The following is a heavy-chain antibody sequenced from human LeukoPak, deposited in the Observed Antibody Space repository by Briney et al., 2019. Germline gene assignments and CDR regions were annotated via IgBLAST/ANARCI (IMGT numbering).Heavy chain of an antibody. D-gene: IGHD4-17*01. CDR3: AKVLTVTPSYYFDY. J-gene: IGHJ4*02. V-gene: IGHV3-23*01. CDR2: ISGSGGST. Sequence: GGSLRLSCAASGFAFSSYATSWVRQAPGKGLEWVSAISGSGGSTYYADSVKGRFTISRDNTKNTLYLQMNSLRAEDTAVYYCAKVLTVTPSYYFDYWGQGTLVTVSS. CDR1: GFAFSSYA.